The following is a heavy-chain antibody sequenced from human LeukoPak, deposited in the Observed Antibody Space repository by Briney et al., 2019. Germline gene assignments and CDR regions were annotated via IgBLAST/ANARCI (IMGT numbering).Heavy chain of an antibody. CDR1: ALTSSSYW. CDR2: IKQDGSDK. J-gene: IGHJ4*02. Sequence: GGSLRLACAASALTSSSYWMSWVRPAQGKGLEWVANIKQDGSDKSYVDSVKGRFTISRDNDKNSLYLQVNSLRVEDMAVYYCARDRAAGRHHFDYWGQGTLVTVSS. D-gene: IGHD6-13*01. CDR3: ARDRAAGRHHFDY. V-gene: IGHV3-7*01.